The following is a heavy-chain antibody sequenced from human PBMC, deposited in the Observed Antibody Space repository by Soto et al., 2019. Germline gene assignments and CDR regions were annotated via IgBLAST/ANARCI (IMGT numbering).Heavy chain of an antibody. V-gene: IGHV3-30*18. CDR1: GFTFSSYG. CDR3: AKDSKITVTTSSGYYGMDV. CDR2: ISYDGSNK. D-gene: IGHD4-17*01. J-gene: IGHJ6*02. Sequence: LRLSCAASGFTFSSYGMHWVRQAPGKGLEWVAVISYDGSNKYYADSVKGRFTISRDNSKNTLYLQMNSLRAEDTAVYYCAKDSKITVTTSSGYYGMDVWGQGTTVTVSS.